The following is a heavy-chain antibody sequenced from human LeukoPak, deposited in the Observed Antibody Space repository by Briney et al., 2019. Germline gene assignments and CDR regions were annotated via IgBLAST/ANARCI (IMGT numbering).Heavy chain of an antibody. CDR2: IRYDGSNK. D-gene: IGHD6-13*01. J-gene: IGHJ4*02. CDR3: AKDRYTSSWVDY. V-gene: IGHV3-30*02. Sequence: GGSLRLSCAASGFTFSIYDMHWVRQAPGKGLEWVAFIRYDGSNKYYTDSVKGRFTISRDNSKNTLFPQMNSLRAEDTAVYYCAKDRYTSSWVDYWGQGTLVTVSS. CDR1: GFTFSIYD.